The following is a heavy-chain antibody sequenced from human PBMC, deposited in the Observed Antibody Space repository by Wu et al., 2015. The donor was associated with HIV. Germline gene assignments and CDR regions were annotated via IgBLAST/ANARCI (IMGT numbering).Heavy chain of an antibody. D-gene: IGHD5-24*01. Sequence: QVQLVQSGAEVKKPGSSVKVSCKASEDIFSNYVISWVRQAPGQGFEWLGRIIPIFGTPKYEQSFQGRVTMTADQSTSTVYMELSSLRSEDTAVYYCARGGRSRWLQIEDAFDIWGQGTVVT. V-gene: IGHV1-69*13. CDR2: IIPIFGTP. CDR1: EDIFSNYV. J-gene: IGHJ3*02. CDR3: ARGGRSRWLQIEDAFDI.